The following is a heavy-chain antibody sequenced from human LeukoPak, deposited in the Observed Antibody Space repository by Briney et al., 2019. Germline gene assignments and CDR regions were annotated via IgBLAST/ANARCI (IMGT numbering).Heavy chain of an antibody. V-gene: IGHV1-2*02. J-gene: IGHJ5*02. Sequence: ASVKVSCKSSGYTFTGYYMHWVRQAPGQGLEGMGGINPNSGGTNYAQKFQGRVTMTRDTSISTAYMELSRLRSDDTAVYYCAREGYDYYDSSGPYSNWFDPWGQGTLVTVSS. CDR2: INPNSGGT. D-gene: IGHD3-22*01. CDR1: GYTFTGYY. CDR3: AREGYDYYDSSGPYSNWFDP.